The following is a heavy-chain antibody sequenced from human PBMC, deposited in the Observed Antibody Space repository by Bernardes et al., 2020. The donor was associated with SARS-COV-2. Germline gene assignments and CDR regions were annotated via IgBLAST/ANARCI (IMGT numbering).Heavy chain of an antibody. CDR1: GFTFSRYW. J-gene: IGHJ4*02. Sequence: GGSRRLSCAASGFTFSRYWMTWVRQAPGKGLEWVANINPGGSPKYYADSVKGRFTISRDNAKNSLYLQMNSLRAEDTAVYYCAREYTYGFDSWGQGTLVTVSS. CDR3: AREYTYGFDS. V-gene: IGHV3-7*01. CDR2: INPGGSPK. D-gene: IGHD5-18*01.